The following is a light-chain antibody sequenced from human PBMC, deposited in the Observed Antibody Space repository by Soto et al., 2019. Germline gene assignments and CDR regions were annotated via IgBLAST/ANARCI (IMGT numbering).Light chain of an antibody. CDR3: SSYAGSSSVV. CDR1: RSDVGGYNF. Sequence: QSALTQPASVSGSPGQSITISCTGTRSDVGGYNFVSWYQQHPGKAPKLMIYDVTNRPSGVSNRFSGSKSGNTASLTISGLQAEAEADYYCSSYAGSSSVVFGGGTKVTVL. CDR2: DVT. J-gene: IGLJ2*01. V-gene: IGLV2-14*01.